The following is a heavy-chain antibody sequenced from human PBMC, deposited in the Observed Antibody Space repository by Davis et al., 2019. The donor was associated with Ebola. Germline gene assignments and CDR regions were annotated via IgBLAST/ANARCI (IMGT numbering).Heavy chain of an antibody. D-gene: IGHD5-24*01. CDR1: GFTFSNYW. CDR2: INRDESGI. V-gene: IGHV3-74*01. J-gene: IGHJ4*02. CDR3: TRDLRRDAYDGGD. Sequence: HTGGSLRLSCAASGFTFSNYWMHWVRQAPGKGLVWVSRINRDESGITYADSVKGRFTISRDNAKNSLYLQMNSVRAEDTAVYYCTRDLRRDAYDGGDWGQGTLVTVSS.